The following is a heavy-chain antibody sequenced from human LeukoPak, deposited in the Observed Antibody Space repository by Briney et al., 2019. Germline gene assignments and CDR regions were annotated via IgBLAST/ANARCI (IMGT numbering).Heavy chain of an antibody. CDR2: IYYSGST. V-gene: IGHV4-39*01. CDR1: GGSISSSSYY. D-gene: IGHD3-10*01. Sequence: SETLSLTCTVSGGSISSSSYYWGWIRQPPGKGLERIGSIYYSGSTYYNPSLKSRVTISVDTSKNQFSLKLRSVTAADTAVYYCATLPTYYYGSGSRGYFDYWGQGTLVTVSS. CDR3: ATLPTYYYGSGSRGYFDY. J-gene: IGHJ4*02.